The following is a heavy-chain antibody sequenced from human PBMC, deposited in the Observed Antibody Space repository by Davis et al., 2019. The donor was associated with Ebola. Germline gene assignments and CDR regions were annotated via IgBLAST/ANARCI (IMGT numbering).Heavy chain of an antibody. CDR3: ASPHQIRAKRCFDS. D-gene: IGHD2-2*01. V-gene: IGHV4-34*01. CDR1: GGSFSDYY. Sequence: PSETLSLTCAVYGGSFSDYYWSWIRQPPGEGLEWLGEINHRGITKYNPPLESRVTISIDTSNNQFSLKMTYVTAADTAVYYCASPHQIRAKRCFDSWGQGTLVTVSS. J-gene: IGHJ4*02. CDR2: INHRGIT.